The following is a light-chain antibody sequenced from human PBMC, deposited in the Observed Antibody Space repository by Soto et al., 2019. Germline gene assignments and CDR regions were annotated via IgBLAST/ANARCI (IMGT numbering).Light chain of an antibody. J-gene: IGLJ2*01. V-gene: IGLV1-40*01. CDR2: GNI. CDR1: SSNIGAGYD. Sequence: QSVLTQPPSVSGAPGQRVTISCIGSSSNIGAGYDVHWYQQLPGTAPKLLISGNINRPSGVPVRFSGSKSGTSASLAITGLQPEDDADYYCSSYAGGYVLFGGGTKLTVL. CDR3: SSYAGGYVL.